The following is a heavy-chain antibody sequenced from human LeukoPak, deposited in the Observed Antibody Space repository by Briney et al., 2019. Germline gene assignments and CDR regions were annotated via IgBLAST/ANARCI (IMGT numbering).Heavy chain of an antibody. Sequence: ASVKVSCKASGYTFTSYDINWVRQATGQGLEWMGWMNPNSGNTGYAQKFQGRVTMTRNTSISTDYMELSSLRSEDTAVYYCARRPITMRSGFDPWGQGTLVTVSS. CDR1: GYTFTSYD. CDR3: ARRPITMRSGFDP. D-gene: IGHD3-10*01. J-gene: IGHJ5*02. V-gene: IGHV1-8*01. CDR2: MNPNSGNT.